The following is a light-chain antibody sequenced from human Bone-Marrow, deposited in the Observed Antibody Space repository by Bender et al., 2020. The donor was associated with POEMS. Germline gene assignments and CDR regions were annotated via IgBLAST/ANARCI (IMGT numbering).Light chain of an antibody. V-gene: IGLV2-8*01. Sequence: QSALTQPPSASGSPGQSVTISCTGTGDDVGGYDYVSWYQQHPGKAPNLLIYEVNERPSGVPDRFSASKSGNTASLTVSGLQAEDEADYYCVSYAGSSNYVFGTGTKVTVL. J-gene: IGLJ1*01. CDR2: EVN. CDR3: VSYAGSSNYV. CDR1: GDDVGGYDY.